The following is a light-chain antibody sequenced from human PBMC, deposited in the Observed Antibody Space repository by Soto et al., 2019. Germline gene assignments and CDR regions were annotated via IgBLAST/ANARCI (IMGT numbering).Light chain of an antibody. CDR2: WAS. V-gene: IGKV4-1*01. CDR3: QQYYSTPPT. CDR1: QIVLYSSNNKNY. Sequence: DIVMTQSPDSLAVSLGARATINFKSSQIVLYSSNNKNYLAWYQQKPGQPPKLLIYWASTRESGVPDRFSGSGSGTDFTLTISSLQAEDVAVYYCQQYYSTPPTFGGGTKVDIK. J-gene: IGKJ4*01.